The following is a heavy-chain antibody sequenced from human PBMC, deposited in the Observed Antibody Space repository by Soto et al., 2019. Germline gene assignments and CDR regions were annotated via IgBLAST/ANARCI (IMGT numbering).Heavy chain of an antibody. Sequence: PGGSLRLSCAASGFTFSSYGMHWVRQAPGKGLEWVAVIWYDGSNKYYADSVKGRFTISRDNSKTTLYLQMNSLRAEDTAVYYCARAVDYYDSSGYDYFDYWGQGTLVTVSS. V-gene: IGHV3-33*01. CDR1: GFTFSSYG. J-gene: IGHJ4*02. CDR2: IWYDGSNK. D-gene: IGHD3-22*01. CDR3: ARAVDYYDSSGYDYFDY.